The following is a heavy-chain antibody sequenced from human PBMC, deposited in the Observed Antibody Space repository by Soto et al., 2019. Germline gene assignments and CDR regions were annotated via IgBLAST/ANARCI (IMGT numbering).Heavy chain of an antibody. Sequence: PGGSLRLSCAASGFTFSSYGMHWVRQAPGKGLEWVAVISYDGSNKYYADSVKGRFTISRDNSKNTLYLQMNSLRAEDTAVYYCAKDRVGQLVLGFYYYYYGMDVWGQGTTVTVSS. CDR2: ISYDGSNK. CDR3: AKDRVGQLVLGFYYYYYGMDV. CDR1: GFTFSSYG. V-gene: IGHV3-30*18. D-gene: IGHD6-13*01. J-gene: IGHJ6*02.